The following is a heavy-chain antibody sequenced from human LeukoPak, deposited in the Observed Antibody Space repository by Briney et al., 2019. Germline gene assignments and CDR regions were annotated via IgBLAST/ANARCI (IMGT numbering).Heavy chain of an antibody. CDR1: GFTFDDYA. V-gene: IGHV3-9*03. CDR3: VKGMNSGSSPSDFDS. CDR2: ISWNRGRI. D-gene: IGHD1-26*01. Sequence: PGGSLRLSCAASGFTFDDYAMHWVRQAPGKGLEWVSGISWNRGRIGYADSVKGRFTISRDNAKNSLYLQMNSLRAEDMALYYCVKGMNSGSSPSDFDSWGQGILVTVSS. J-gene: IGHJ4*02.